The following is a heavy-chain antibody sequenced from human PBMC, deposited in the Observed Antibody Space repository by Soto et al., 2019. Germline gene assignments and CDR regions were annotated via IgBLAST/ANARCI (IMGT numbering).Heavy chain of an antibody. CDR2: IIPIFGTA. J-gene: IGHJ5*02. CDR3: ASQYCSSTSCYYNWFDP. CDR1: GGTFSSYA. Sequence: QVQLVQSGAEVKKPGSSVKVSCKASGGTFSSYAISWVRQAPGQGLEWMGGIIPIFGTANYAQKFQGRVTITADESTSTAYMELSSLRSDDTAVYYCASQYCSSTSCYYNWFDPWGQGTLVTVSS. V-gene: IGHV1-69*01. D-gene: IGHD2-2*01.